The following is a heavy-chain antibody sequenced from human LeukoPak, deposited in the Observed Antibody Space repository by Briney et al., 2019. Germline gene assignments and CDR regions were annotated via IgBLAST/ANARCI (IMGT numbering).Heavy chain of an antibody. CDR2: MYYSGST. V-gene: IGHV4-59*01. J-gene: IGHJ6*03. Sequence: SETLSLTCTVSGVSISSYYWSWIRQPPGKGLEWIGYMYYSGSTNYNPSLKSRVTISVDTSKNQFSLKLSSVTAADTAVYYCARGRTTTSSGRYYYYYMDLWGKGTTVTVSS. D-gene: IGHD4-11*01. CDR3: ARGRTTTSSGRYYYYYMDL. CDR1: GVSISSYY.